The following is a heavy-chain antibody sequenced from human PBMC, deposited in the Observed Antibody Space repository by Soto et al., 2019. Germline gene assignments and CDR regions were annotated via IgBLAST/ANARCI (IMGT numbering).Heavy chain of an antibody. V-gene: IGHV3-53*01. Sequence: HPGGSLRLSCAASGFTVSDKYIMWVRQAPGKGLEWVSLLYSGGRIYYADSVKGRFTISRDTSKNTLYLQMDSLRTEDTAVYYCARSDRDYYYALNVWGQGTTVTVS. CDR1: GFTVSDKY. J-gene: IGHJ6*02. CDR2: LYSGGRI. CDR3: ARSDRDYYYALNV.